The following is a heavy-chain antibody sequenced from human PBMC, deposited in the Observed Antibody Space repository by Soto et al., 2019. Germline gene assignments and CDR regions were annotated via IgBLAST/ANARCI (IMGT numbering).Heavy chain of an antibody. Sequence: QVQLVQSGAEVKKPGSSVKVSCKASGGTFSSYAISWVRQAPGQGLEWLGGIIPIFGTANYAQKFQGRVTITADESTSTAYMELSSLRSEDTAVYYCARAVRQLWPRGHYDYYGMAVWGQGTTVTVSS. CDR1: GGTFSSYA. J-gene: IGHJ6*02. D-gene: IGHD5-18*01. V-gene: IGHV1-69*12. CDR3: ARAVRQLWPRGHYDYYGMAV. CDR2: IIPIFGTA.